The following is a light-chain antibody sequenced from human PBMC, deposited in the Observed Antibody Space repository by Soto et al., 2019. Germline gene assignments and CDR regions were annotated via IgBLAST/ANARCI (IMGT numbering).Light chain of an antibody. CDR3: QQYGSSPPYT. Sequence: EIVLTQSPGPLSLSPGERATLSCRASQSVSSSYLAWYQQKPGQAPMLLIYGASSRATGIPDRFSGSGSGTDFTLTISRLEPEAVAVYYCQQYGSSPPYTFGQGTKLEIK. V-gene: IGKV3-20*01. CDR1: QSVSSSY. CDR2: GAS. J-gene: IGKJ2*01.